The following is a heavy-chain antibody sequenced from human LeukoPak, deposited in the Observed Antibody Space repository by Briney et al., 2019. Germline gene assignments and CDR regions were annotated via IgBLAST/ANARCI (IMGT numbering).Heavy chain of an antibody. J-gene: IGHJ4*02. Sequence: GGSLRLSCAASGFSFSTYAMTWVRQAPGKGLEWVSAMSHSGDKTHNAPSVKGRFTISRDNSKNTLYLQMNTLRAEDTALYYCAKDWSCDYWGQGTLVTVSS. V-gene: IGHV3-23*01. D-gene: IGHD1-26*01. CDR3: AKDWSCDY. CDR2: MSHSGDKT. CDR1: GFSFSTYA.